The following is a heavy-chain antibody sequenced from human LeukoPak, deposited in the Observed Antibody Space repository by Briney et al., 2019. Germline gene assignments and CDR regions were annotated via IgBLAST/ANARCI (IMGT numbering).Heavy chain of an antibody. CDR3: AKYIVGNSDSY. CDR1: GFTFSSYA. V-gene: IGHV3-30-3*02. Sequence: PGGSLRLSCAASGFTFSSYAMHWVRQAPGKGLEWVAVISYDGSNKYYADSVKGRFTISRDNSKNTLYLQMNSLRAEDTAVYYCAKYIVGNSDSYWGQGTLVTVSS. CDR2: ISYDGSNK. D-gene: IGHD1-26*01. J-gene: IGHJ4*02.